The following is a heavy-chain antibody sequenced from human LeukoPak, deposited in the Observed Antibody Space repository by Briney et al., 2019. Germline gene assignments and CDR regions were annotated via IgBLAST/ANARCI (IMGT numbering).Heavy chain of an antibody. CDR2: IYYSGST. V-gene: IGHV4-59*01. CDR1: GGSISSYY. Sequence: SETLSLTCTVSGGSISSYYWSWIRQPPGKGLEWIGHIYYSGSTNYNPSLKSRVSISVDTSKNQFSLKLSSVTTADTAVYYCARSVVTLYWYFDLWGRGTLVTVSS. D-gene: IGHD4-23*01. J-gene: IGHJ2*01. CDR3: ARSVVTLYWYFDL.